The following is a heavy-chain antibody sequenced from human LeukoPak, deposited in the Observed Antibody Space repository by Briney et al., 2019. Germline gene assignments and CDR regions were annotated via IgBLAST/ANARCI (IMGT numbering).Heavy chain of an antibody. CDR1: GFTFSSYA. CDR3: ASGSGSYRTPYYYMDV. D-gene: IGHD3-10*01. J-gene: IGHJ6*03. Sequence: GGSLRLSCAASGFTFSSYAMHWVRQAPGEGLEWVSVIYSGGSTYYADCVKGRFTISRDNSKNTLYLQMNSLRAEDTAVYYCASGSGSYRTPYYYMDVWGTGTTVTVSS. V-gene: IGHV3-53*01. CDR2: IYSGGST.